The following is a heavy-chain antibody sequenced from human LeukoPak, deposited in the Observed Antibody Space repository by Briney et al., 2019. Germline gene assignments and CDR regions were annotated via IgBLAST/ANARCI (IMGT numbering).Heavy chain of an antibody. V-gene: IGHV3-15*01. D-gene: IGHD6-13*01. CDR3: TTVTAAAGTSFDY. CDR2: TKSKTDGGTT. CDR1: GFTFSNAW. Sequence: GGTLRLSCAASGFTFSNAWMSWVRQAPGKGLEWVGRTKSKTDGGTTDYAAPVKGRFTISRDDSKNTLYLQMNSLKTEDTAVYYCTTVTAAAGTSFDYWGQGTLVTVSS. J-gene: IGHJ4*02.